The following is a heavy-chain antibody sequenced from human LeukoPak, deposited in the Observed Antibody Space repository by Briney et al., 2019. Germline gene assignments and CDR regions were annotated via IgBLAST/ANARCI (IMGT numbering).Heavy chain of an antibody. D-gene: IGHD3-3*01. V-gene: IGHV1-46*01. CDR3: ASGSSPLRFLEWLPNY. J-gene: IGHJ4*02. CDR1: GYTFTSYY. Sequence: ASVKVSCKASGYTFTSYYMHWVRQAPGQGLEWMGIINPSGGSTSYAQKFQGRVTMTRDTSTSTVYMELSSLRSEDTAVYYCASGSSPLRFLEWLPNYWGQGTLVTVSS. CDR2: INPSGGST.